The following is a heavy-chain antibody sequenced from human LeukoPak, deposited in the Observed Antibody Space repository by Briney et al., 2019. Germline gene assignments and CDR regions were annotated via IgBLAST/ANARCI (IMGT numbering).Heavy chain of an antibody. D-gene: IGHD5-18*01. CDR3: AREGYRYADYYFYYMDV. CDR2: ISYHGTNK. V-gene: IGHV3-30*01. Sequence: GRSLRLSSAASGFTFSYYSLHWVRQAPGKGLEWVSYISYHGTNKYYADSVKGRFTISRDNSKNTVNLQLNSLRAEDTAVYYCAREGYRYADYYFYYMDVRGKGTTVTVSS. J-gene: IGHJ6*03. CDR1: GFTFSYYS.